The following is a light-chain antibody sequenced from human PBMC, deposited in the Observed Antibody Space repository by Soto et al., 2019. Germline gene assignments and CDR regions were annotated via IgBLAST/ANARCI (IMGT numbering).Light chain of an antibody. CDR3: HQYDSYPLT. J-gene: IGKJ4*01. Sequence: DLQMPQSPSSLSASVGDRVTMTCRASQDIKNYLAWFQQKPGKAPKSLIYDASSLQSGVPSRFSGSGSGTDFTRTISSQQPEEFATYYCHQYDSYPLTCGGGTRVEI. CDR2: DAS. CDR1: QDIKNY. V-gene: IGKV1-16*01.